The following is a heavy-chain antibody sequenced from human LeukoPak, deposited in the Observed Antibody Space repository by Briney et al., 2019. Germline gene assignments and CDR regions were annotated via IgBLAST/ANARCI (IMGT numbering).Heavy chain of an antibody. Sequence: GGSLRLSCAASGFTVSTHYMSWVRQAPGKGLEWVPITYSGGNTYYADSVRGRFTISRDNSKNMLYLQMNGLRAEDTAVYYCARVVTHYDSSGSIDASDIWGQGTRVTVSS. D-gene: IGHD3-22*01. CDR1: GFTVSTHY. J-gene: IGHJ3*02. V-gene: IGHV3-53*01. CDR2: TYSGGNT. CDR3: ARVVTHYDSSGSIDASDI.